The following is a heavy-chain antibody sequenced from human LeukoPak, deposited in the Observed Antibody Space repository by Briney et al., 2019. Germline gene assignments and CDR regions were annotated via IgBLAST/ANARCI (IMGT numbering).Heavy chain of an antibody. J-gene: IGHJ4*02. CDR1: GGTFSSYA. CDR3: ARGPELERFDY. D-gene: IGHD1-1*01. V-gene: IGHV1-69*05. CDR2: IIPIFGTA. Sequence: SVKVSCKASGGTFSSYAISWVRQAPGQGLEWMGGIIPIFGTANYAQKFQGRVRITTDESTSTPYMELSSLRSEDTAVYYCARGPELERFDYWGQGTLVTVSS.